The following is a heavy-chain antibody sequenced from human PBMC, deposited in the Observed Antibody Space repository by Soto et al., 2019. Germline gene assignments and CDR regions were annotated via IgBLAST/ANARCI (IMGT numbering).Heavy chain of an antibody. CDR2: IIPIFGTA. V-gene: IGHV1-69*01. Sequence: QVQLVQSGAEVKKPGSSVKVSCKASGGTFSSYAISWVRQAPGQGLEWMGGIIPIFGTANYAQKFQGSVTITADESTSTAYMELSSLRSEDTAVYYCARATVDTAMDWAFYYYYSGMDVWGQGTTVTVSS. J-gene: IGHJ6*02. D-gene: IGHD5-18*01. CDR3: ARATVDTAMDWAFYYYYSGMDV. CDR1: GGTFSSYA.